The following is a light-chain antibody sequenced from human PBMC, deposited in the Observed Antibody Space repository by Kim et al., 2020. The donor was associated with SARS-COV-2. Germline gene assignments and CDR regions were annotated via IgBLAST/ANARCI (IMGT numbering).Light chain of an antibody. J-gene: IGLJ2*01. V-gene: IGLV3-21*04. CDR3: QVWDSSSDHVV. Sequence: APGKTAKITCGGESIGSRRMHWYQQKPGTAPVLVIYYDSDRPSGIPERFSGSNSGNTATLTISRVEAGDEADYYCQVWDSSSDHVVFGGGTQLTVL. CDR1: SIGSRR. CDR2: YDS.